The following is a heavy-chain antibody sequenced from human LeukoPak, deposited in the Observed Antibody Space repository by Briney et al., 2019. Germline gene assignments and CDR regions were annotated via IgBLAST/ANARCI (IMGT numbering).Heavy chain of an antibody. V-gene: IGHV3-23*01. CDR2: VSGGGSST. CDR1: GFTFSNYA. Sequence: GGSLRLSCVASGFTFSNYAMNWVRQAPGKGLEWVSGVSGGGSSTYYADSVKGRFTISRDNSKNTLYLQMNSLRAEDTAVYYCAKAVGSSWYKYFQHWGQGTLVTVSS. CDR3: AKAVGSSWYKYFQH. J-gene: IGHJ1*01. D-gene: IGHD6-13*01.